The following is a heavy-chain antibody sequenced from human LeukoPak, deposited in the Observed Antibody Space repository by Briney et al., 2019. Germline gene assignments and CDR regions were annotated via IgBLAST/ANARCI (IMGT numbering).Heavy chain of an antibody. J-gene: IGHJ4*02. CDR3: ARVPGEYYFDY. V-gene: IGHV4-38-2*01. D-gene: IGHD3-10*01. CDR1: GYSISSGYY. CDR2: IYHSGST. Sequence: KPSETLSLTCAVSGYSISSGYYWGWIRQPPGEGLEWIGSIYHSGSTYYNPSLKSRVTISVDTSKNQFSLKLSSVTAADTAVYYCARVPGEYYFDYWGQGTLVTVSS.